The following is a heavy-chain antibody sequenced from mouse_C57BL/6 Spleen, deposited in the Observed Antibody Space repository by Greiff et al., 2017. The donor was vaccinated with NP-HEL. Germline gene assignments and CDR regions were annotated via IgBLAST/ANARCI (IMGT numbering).Heavy chain of an antibody. J-gene: IGHJ3*01. D-gene: IGHD1-1*01. CDR2: IDPENGDT. CDR1: GFNIKDDY. V-gene: IGHV14-4*01. CDR3: TPYGSSRAWFAY. Sequence: EVQLQQSGAELVRPGASVKLSCTASGFNIKDDYMHWVKQRPEQGLEWIGWIDPENGDTEYASKFQGKATITADTSSNTAYLQLSSLTSEDTAVYCCTPYGSSRAWFAYWGQGTLVTVSA.